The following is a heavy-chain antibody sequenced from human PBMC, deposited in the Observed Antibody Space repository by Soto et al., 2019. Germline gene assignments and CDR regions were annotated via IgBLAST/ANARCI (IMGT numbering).Heavy chain of an antibody. CDR1: GFTFSSYA. CDR3: AKGAGDFDY. J-gene: IGHJ4*02. D-gene: IGHD4-17*01. CDR2: ISYDGSNK. Sequence: QVQLVESGGGVVQPGRSLRLSCAASGFTFSSYAMHWVRQAPGKGLEWVAVISYDGSNKYYADSVKGRFTISRDNSKNTLYLQMNSLRAEDTAVYYCAKGAGDFDYWGQGTLVTVSS. V-gene: IGHV3-30*04.